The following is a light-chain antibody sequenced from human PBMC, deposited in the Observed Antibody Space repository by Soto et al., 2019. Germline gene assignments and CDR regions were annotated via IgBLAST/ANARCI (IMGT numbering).Light chain of an antibody. V-gene: IGLV2-14*01. Sequence: QSALTQPASVSGSPGQSITISCTGTSTDIGAHNYVSWYQHHPGKAPKLMLYEVSNRPSGVSDRFSGSKSGNTASLTISGLLSEDEADYYCSSYTRSNTGVFGGGTKVTVL. CDR3: SSYTRSNTGV. J-gene: IGLJ3*02. CDR2: EVS. CDR1: STDIGAHNY.